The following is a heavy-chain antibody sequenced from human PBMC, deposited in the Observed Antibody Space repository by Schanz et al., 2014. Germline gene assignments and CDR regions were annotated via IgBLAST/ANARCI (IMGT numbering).Heavy chain of an antibody. CDR1: GYSFNLFG. V-gene: IGHV1-18*04. Sequence: QVQLVQSGAEVKKPGSSVMLSCKTSGYSFNLFGVSWVRQAPGQGLEWMGWISAYNGNMNYAPKFQGRVTMTTDTSTSTAYMELRSLRSDDTAVYYCARNIIATARAYDIWGQGTMVTVSS. J-gene: IGHJ3*02. CDR2: ISAYNGNM. D-gene: IGHD6-13*01. CDR3: ARNIIATARAYDI.